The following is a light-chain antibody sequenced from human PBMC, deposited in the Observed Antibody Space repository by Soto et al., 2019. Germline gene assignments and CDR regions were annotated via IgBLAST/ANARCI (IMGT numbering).Light chain of an antibody. Sequence: QSVLTQPPSVSAAPGQKVTISCSGSNSNIGRTYVSWYQQLPGTAPKLLIYDNNKRPSGIPDRFSGSKSGTSATLDISGLQTGDEADYYCRTWHNSVNWVFGGGTKLTVL. CDR3: RTWHNSVNWV. CDR1: NSNIGRTY. CDR2: DNN. J-gene: IGLJ3*02. V-gene: IGLV1-51*01.